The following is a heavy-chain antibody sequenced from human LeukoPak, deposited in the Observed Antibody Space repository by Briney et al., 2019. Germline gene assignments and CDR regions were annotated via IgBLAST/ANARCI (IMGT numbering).Heavy chain of an antibody. CDR2: IIPILGIA. CDR3: ARTYPENTGVDY. J-gene: IGHJ4*02. D-gene: IGHD7-27*01. Sequence: ASVKVSCKASGGTFSSYTISWVRQAPGQGLEWMGRIIPILGIANYAQKSQGRVTITADKSTSTAYMELSSLRSEDTAVYHCARTYPENTGVDYWGQGTLVTVSS. V-gene: IGHV1-69*02. CDR1: GGTFSSYT.